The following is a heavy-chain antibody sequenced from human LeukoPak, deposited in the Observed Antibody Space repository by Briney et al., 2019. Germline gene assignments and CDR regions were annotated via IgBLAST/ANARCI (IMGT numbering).Heavy chain of an antibody. CDR1: GYSFTSHY. Sequence: GASVKVSCKASGYSFTSHYMHWVRQAPGQGLEWMGIINPSGGSTSYAQKFQGRVTMTRDMSTSTVYMELSSLRSEDTAVYYCARAGGSYDDAFDIWGQGTMVTVSS. D-gene: IGHD1-26*01. CDR3: ARAGGSYDDAFDI. CDR2: INPSGGST. V-gene: IGHV1-46*01. J-gene: IGHJ3*02.